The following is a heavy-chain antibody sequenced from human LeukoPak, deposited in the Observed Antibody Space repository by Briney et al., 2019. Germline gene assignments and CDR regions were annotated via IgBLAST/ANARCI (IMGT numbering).Heavy chain of an antibody. D-gene: IGHD1-26*01. CDR1: GFTFSSYA. Sequence: GGSLRLSCAASGFTFSSYAMHWVRQAPGKGLEYVSAISSNGGSTYYANSVKGRFTISRDNSKNTLYLQMGSLRAEDMAVYYCAREAGVGATFDYWGRGTLVTVSS. J-gene: IGHJ4*02. CDR2: ISSNGGST. CDR3: AREAGVGATFDY. V-gene: IGHV3-64*01.